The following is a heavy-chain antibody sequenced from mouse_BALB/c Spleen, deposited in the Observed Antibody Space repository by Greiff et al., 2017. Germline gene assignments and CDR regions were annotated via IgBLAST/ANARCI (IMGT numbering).Heavy chain of an antibody. J-gene: IGHJ1*01. V-gene: IGHV1-9*01. CDR1: GYTFSSYW. CDR3: ASSTMITTDWYFDV. Sequence: VMLVESGAELMKPGASVKISCKATGYTFSSYWIEWVKQRPGHGLEWIGEILPGSGSTNYNEKFKGKATFTADTSSNTAYMQLSSLTSEDSAVYYCASSTMITTDWYFDVWGAGTTVTVSS. CDR2: ILPGSGST. D-gene: IGHD2-4*01.